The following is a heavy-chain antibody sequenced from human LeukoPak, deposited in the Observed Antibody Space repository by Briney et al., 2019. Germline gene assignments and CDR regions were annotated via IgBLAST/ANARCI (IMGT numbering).Heavy chain of an antibody. CDR2: ISAYNGNT. CDR1: GYTFTSYG. CDR3: ARAIGSSRWFGELLSDY. V-gene: IGHV1-18*01. Sequence: GASVKVSCKASGYTFTSYGISWVRQAPGQGLEWMGWISAYNGNTNYAQKLQGRVTMTTDTSTSTAYMELRSLRSDDTAVYYCARAIGSSRWFGELLSDYWGQGTLVTVSS. D-gene: IGHD3-10*01. J-gene: IGHJ4*02.